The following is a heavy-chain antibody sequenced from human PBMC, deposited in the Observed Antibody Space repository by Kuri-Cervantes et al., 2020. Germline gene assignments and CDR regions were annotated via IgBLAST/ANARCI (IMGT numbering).Heavy chain of an antibody. D-gene: IGHD3-10*01. J-gene: IGHJ6*02. CDR2: ISWNSGSI. Sequence: SLKISCAASGFTFDDYAMHWVRQAPGKGLEWVSGISWNSGSIGYADSAKGRFTISRDNAKNSLYLQMNSLRAEDTALYYCAKALRRGSGLSRYYYYGMDVWGQGTTVTVSS. CDR3: AKALRRGSGLSRYYYYGMDV. CDR1: GFTFDDYA. V-gene: IGHV3-9*01.